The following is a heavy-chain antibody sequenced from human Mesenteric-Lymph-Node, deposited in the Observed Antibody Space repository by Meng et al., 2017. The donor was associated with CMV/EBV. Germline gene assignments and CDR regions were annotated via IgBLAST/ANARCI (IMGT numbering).Heavy chain of an antibody. CDR1: EFTFSDHY. J-gene: IGHJ4*02. V-gene: IGHV3-11*04. CDR2: ISSSGNDI. Sequence: GGSLRLSCAASEFTFSDHYMSWIRQAPGKGLELVSYISSSGNDIYYADSVKGRFTISRDNAKNSLYLQMNSLSAEDTAVYFCARESSTSRYFDYWGQGTLVTVSS. D-gene: IGHD2-2*01. CDR3: ARESSTSRYFDY.